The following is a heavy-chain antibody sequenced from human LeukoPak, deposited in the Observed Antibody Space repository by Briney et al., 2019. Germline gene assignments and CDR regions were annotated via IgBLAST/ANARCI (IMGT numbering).Heavy chain of an antibody. CDR1: GGSISSYY. CDR3: ARVYYDSSGFEPGGFDI. Sequence: SETLSLTCTVSGGSISSYYWSWIRQPAGKGLEWIGRIYTRGSTNYNPSLKSRLTVSVDTSKNQFSLKLSSVTAADTAVYYCARVYYDSSGFEPGGFDIWGQGTMVTVSS. J-gene: IGHJ3*02. CDR2: IYTRGST. V-gene: IGHV4-4*07. D-gene: IGHD3-22*01.